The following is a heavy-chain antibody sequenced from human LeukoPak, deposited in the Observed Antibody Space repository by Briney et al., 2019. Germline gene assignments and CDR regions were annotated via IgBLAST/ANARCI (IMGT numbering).Heavy chain of an antibody. V-gene: IGHV3-48*03. CDR2: ISSSGSTI. D-gene: IGHD1-7*01. CDR3: ARVELAPYYYYMDV. J-gene: IGHJ6*03. CDR1: GFSISSYE. Sequence: GGSLRLSCAASGFSISSYEMSWVRQAPGKGLEWVSYISSSGSTIYYADSVKGRFTISRDNAKNSLYLRMNSLRAEDTAVYYCARVELAPYYYYMDVWGKGTTVTVXS.